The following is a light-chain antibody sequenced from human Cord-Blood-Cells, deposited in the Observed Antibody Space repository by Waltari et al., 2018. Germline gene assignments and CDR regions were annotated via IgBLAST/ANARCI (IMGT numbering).Light chain of an antibody. V-gene: IGLV3-1*01. J-gene: IGLJ2*01. CDR1: KLGDKY. CDR3: QAWDSSTVV. CDR2: QDS. Sequence: SYELTQPPSVSVSPGQTASITCSGAKLGDKYACWYQQKPGQSPVLVIYQDSKRPSGIPERFSGSNSGNTATLTISGTQAMDDADYYCQAWDSSTVVFGVGTKLTVL.